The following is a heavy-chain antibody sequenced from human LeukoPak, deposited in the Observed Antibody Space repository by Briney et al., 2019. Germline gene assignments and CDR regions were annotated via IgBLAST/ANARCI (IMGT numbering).Heavy chain of an antibody. CDR3: VRGAHDYGDYEYYFDY. Sequence: SETLSLTCTVSGGSISSGGYYWTWIRQHPGKGLEWIGYIYYSGSTYYNPTLKSRVTISIDTSKNQFSLKLSSVTAADTAVYYCVRGAHDYGDYEYYFDYWGQGTLVTVSS. D-gene: IGHD4-17*01. V-gene: IGHV4-31*03. CDR2: IYYSGST. CDR1: GGSISSGGYY. J-gene: IGHJ4*02.